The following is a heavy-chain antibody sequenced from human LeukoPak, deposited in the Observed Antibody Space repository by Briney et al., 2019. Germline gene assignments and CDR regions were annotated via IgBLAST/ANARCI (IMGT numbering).Heavy chain of an antibody. Sequence: SETLSLTCTVSGGSVSSYYWSWIRQPPGKGLEWIGYIYYSGSTNYNPSLKSRVTISVDTSKNQFSLKLSSVTAADTAVYYCARDSPVTQIDYWGQRTLVTVSS. V-gene: IGHV4-59*02. CDR3: ARDSPVTQIDY. CDR2: IYYSGST. J-gene: IGHJ4*02. D-gene: IGHD2-21*02. CDR1: GGSVSSYY.